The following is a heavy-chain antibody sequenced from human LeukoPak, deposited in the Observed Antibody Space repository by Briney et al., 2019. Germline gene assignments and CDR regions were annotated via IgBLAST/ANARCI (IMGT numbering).Heavy chain of an antibody. CDR1: GFTFDDYA. Sequence: GGSLRLSCAASGFTFDDYAMHWVRQAPGKGLEWVSGISWNSGSIGYADSVKGRFTISRDNAKNSLYLQMNSLRAEDTALYYCAKDRSSSRLGMDVWGQGTTVTVS. D-gene: IGHD6-13*01. J-gene: IGHJ6*02. CDR3: AKDRSSSRLGMDV. V-gene: IGHV3-9*01. CDR2: ISWNSGSI.